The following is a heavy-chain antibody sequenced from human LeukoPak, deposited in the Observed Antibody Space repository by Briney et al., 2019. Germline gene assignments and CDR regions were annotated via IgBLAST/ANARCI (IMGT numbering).Heavy chain of an antibody. CDR3: ARDVVAVAGADNWFDP. D-gene: IGHD6-19*01. V-gene: IGHV4-59*01. J-gene: IGHJ5*02. CDR1: GGSLSGFY. Sequence: PSETLSLTCTVSGGSLSGFYWSWIRQSPRLGLEWIGFTYSDGSTMYNPSLTSRVTISVDTSKNQISLRLTSVTAADTAIYYCARDVVAVAGADNWFDPWGQGTLVTVSS. CDR2: TYSDGST.